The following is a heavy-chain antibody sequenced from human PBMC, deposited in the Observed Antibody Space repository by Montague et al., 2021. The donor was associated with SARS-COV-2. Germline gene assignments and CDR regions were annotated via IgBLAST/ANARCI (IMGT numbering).Heavy chain of an antibody. Sequence: ETLSLTCTVSGGSISSYYWSWIRQPPGKGLEWIGYMYYSGSTNYNPSLKSRVTLSVDTSKNRFSLKLSSVTAADTAVYYRARDFDYWGQGTLVTVSS. CDR3: ARDFDY. CDR2: MYYSGST. V-gene: IGHV4-59*13. CDR1: GGSISSYY. J-gene: IGHJ4*02.